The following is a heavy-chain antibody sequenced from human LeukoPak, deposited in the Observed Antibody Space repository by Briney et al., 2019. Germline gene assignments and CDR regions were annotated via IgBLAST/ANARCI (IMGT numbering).Heavy chain of an antibody. V-gene: IGHV4-59*01. CDR2: IYYSGST. J-gene: IGHJ4*02. Sequence: SETLSLTCTVSGGSISSYYWSWIRQPSGKGLEWIGYIYYSGSTNYNPSLKSRVTISVDTSKNQFSLKLSSVTAADTAVYYCARATDLPAAFRYYFDYWGQGTLVTVSS. CDR1: GGSISSYY. D-gene: IGHD2-2*01. CDR3: ARATDLPAAFRYYFDY.